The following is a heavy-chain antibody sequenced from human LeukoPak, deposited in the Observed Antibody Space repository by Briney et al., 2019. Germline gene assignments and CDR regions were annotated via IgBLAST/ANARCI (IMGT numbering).Heavy chain of an antibody. CDR3: ARRSLPERSGWYFPDY. CDR2: ISSDGGVT. Sequence: GGSLRLSCAASGFTFSTYAMHWVRQAPGKGLEYVAAISSDGGVTYYADSVKGRFTISRDNSKNTLYLQMGSLRAEDMAVYYCARRSLPERSGWYFPDYWGQGTLVIVSS. V-gene: IGHV3-64*02. J-gene: IGHJ4*02. CDR1: GFTFSTYA. D-gene: IGHD6-19*01.